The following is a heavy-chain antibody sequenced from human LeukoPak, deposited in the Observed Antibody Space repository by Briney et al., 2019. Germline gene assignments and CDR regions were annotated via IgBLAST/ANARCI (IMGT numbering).Heavy chain of an antibody. Sequence: PGRSLRLSCAPSGFTFSSHSMTWVRQAPGKGLEWVSSISGSSNYIYYADSVKGRFTISRDNAKNSLYLQMNSLRAEDTALYYCARDSVAAPYYFDYWGQGTLVTVSS. CDR2: ISGSSNYI. CDR1: GFTFSSHS. J-gene: IGHJ4*02. D-gene: IGHD6-19*01. CDR3: ARDSVAAPYYFDY. V-gene: IGHV3-21*01.